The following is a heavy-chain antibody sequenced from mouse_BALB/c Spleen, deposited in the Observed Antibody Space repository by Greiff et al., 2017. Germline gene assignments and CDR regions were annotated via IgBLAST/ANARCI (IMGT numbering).Heavy chain of an antibody. Sequence: QVQLQQSAAELARPGASVKMSCKASGYTFTSYTMHWVKQRPGQGLEWIGYINPSSGYTEYNQKFKDKTTLTADKSSSTAYMQLSSLTSEDSAVYYCARSAPPYGNPFAYWGQGTLVTVSA. V-gene: IGHV1-4*02. J-gene: IGHJ3*01. CDR1: GYTFTSYT. D-gene: IGHD2-10*02. CDR3: ARSAPPYGNPFAY. CDR2: INPSSGYT.